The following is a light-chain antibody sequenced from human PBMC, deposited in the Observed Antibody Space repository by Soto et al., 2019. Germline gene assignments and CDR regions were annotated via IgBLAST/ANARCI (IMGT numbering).Light chain of an antibody. CDR1: QSVSSNF. J-gene: IGKJ1*01. CDR2: GAS. V-gene: IGKV3-20*01. CDR3: HQYGSSPAT. Sequence: EIVLTQSPATLSLSPGERAALSCRASQSVSSNFLAWYQQKPGQAPRLLIYGASNRATGIPDRFSGSGSETDFTLTISRLEPEDFAVCYCHQYGSSPATFGQGTKVDIK.